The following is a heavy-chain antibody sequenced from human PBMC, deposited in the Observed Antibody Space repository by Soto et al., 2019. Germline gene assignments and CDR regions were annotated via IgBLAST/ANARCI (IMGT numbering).Heavy chain of an antibody. CDR2: IWYDGSNK. D-gene: IGHD3-10*01. J-gene: IGHJ4*02. CDR3: ARDGSLLWFGELLYPGY. CDR1: GFTFSSYG. V-gene: IGHV3-33*01. Sequence: PGGSLRLSCAASGFTFSSYGIHWVRQAPGKGLEWVAVIWYDGSNKYYADSVKGRFTISRDNSKNTLYLQMNSLRAEDTAVYYCARDGSLLWFGELLYPGYWGQGTLVTVPS.